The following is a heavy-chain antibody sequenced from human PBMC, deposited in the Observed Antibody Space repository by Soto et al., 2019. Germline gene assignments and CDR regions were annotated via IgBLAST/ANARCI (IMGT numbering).Heavy chain of an antibody. CDR2: TYYRSKWYN. CDR1: GDSVSSKSAA. J-gene: IGHJ4*01. D-gene: IGHD2-2*01. Sequence: SQTLSLTCAISGDSVSSKSAAWNWIRQSPSRGLEWIGRTYYRSKWYNDYAASVKSRITINPDTSKNQFSLQLNSVSPEETAVYYCARKDSGYVDXWGHGTLVTVSX. CDR3: ARKDSGYVDX. V-gene: IGHV6-1*01.